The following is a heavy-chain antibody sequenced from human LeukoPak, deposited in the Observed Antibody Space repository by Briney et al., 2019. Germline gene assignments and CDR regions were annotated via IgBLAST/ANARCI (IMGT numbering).Heavy chain of an antibody. CDR3: ARQKWFGELPHTDAFDI. CDR1: GYSFTSYW. V-gene: IGHV5-51*01. J-gene: IGHJ3*02. CDR2: IYPGDSDT. D-gene: IGHD3-10*01. Sequence: GESLKISCKGSGYSFTSYWIGWVRQMPGKGLEWMGIIYPGDSDTRYSPSFQGQVTISADKSISTAYLQWSSLKASDTAMYYCARQKWFGELPHTDAFDIWGQGTMVTVSS.